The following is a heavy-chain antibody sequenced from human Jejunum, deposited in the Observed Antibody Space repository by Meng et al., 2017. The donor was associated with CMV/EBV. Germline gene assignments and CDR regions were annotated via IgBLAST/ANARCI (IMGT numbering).Heavy chain of an antibody. Sequence: TGYTFTGYGIGWVRQAPGQGLEWMGWISTYNDDRNYVQKFKARVTMTTDTSTSTAYMELRSLKSDDTAVYYCARDRVGEPTFDYWGQGTLVTVSS. CDR2: ISTYNDDR. V-gene: IGHV1-18*01. J-gene: IGHJ4*01. D-gene: IGHD5-24*01. CDR1: GYTFTGYG. CDR3: ARDRVGEPTFDY.